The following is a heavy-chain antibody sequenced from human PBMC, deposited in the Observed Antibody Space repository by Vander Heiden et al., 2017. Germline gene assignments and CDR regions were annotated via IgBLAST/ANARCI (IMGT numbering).Heavy chain of an antibody. Sequence: EVQLVESGGGLIQPGGSLRLSCAASGFTVSSNYMSWVRQAPGKGLEWVSVIYSGGSTYYADSVKGRFTISRDNSKNTLYLQMNSLRAEDTAVYYCASSYGSGIYYYYYGMDVWGQGTTVTVSS. D-gene: IGHD3-10*01. J-gene: IGHJ6*02. CDR3: ASSYGSGIYYYYYGMDV. V-gene: IGHV3-53*01. CDR1: GFTVSSNY. CDR2: IYSGGST.